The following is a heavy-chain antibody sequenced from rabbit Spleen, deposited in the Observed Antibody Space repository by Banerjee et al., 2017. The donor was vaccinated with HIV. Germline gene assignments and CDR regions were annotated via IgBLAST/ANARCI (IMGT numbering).Heavy chain of an antibody. Sequence: QSLEESGGDLVKPGASLTLTCIASGVSFSGNSYMCWVRQAPGKGLEWIACIYGGDSDSTAYASWAKGRFTISKTSSTTVTLQMTSLTAADTATYFCARDLDDVIGWNFGWWGQGTLVTVS. CDR1: GVSFSGNSY. J-gene: IGHJ3*01. V-gene: IGHV1S40*01. D-gene: IGHD4-1*01. CDR2: IYGGDSDST. CDR3: ARDLDDVIGWNFGW.